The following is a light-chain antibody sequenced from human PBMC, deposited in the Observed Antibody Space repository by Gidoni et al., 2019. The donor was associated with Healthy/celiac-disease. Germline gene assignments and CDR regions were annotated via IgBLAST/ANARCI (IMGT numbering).Light chain of an antibody. CDR2: EVS. Sequence: QSALTQPASVSGSPGQSITISCTGTSSDVGGYNYVSWYQQHPGKAPKLMIYEVSNRPSGVSNRFSGSKSGNTASLTISGLQAEDEADYYCSSYTSSSTPLGTGTKVTVL. CDR1: SSDVGGYNY. J-gene: IGLJ1*01. V-gene: IGLV2-14*01. CDR3: SSYTSSSTP.